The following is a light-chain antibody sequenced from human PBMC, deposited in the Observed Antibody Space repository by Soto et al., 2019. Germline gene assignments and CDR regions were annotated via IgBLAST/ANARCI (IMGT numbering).Light chain of an antibody. CDR3: SSYTSSSTLLYL. V-gene: IGLV2-14*01. CDR1: SSDVGGYDF. CDR2: QVR. J-gene: IGLJ1*01. Sequence: QSALTQPASVSGSPGQSITISCTETSSDVGGYDFVSWYQQHPGKAPKLMIYQVRNRPSGVSDRFSGSKSGNTASLTISGLQAEDEADYYCSSYTSSSTLLYLFGTGTKLTVL.